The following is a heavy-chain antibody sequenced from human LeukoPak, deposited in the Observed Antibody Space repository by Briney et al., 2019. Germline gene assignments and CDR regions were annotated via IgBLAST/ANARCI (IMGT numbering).Heavy chain of an antibody. CDR3: AREVQYYDSSGYQGVDY. D-gene: IGHD3-22*01. J-gene: IGHJ4*01. CDR2: IWYDGSNK. V-gene: IGHV3-33*01. CDR1: GFTFSSYG. Sequence: PGRSLRLSCGASGFTFSSYGMHWVRQAPGKGLEWVAVIWYDGSNKYYADSVKGRFTISRDNSKNTLYLQMNSLRAEDTAVYYCAREVQYYDSSGYQGVDYWGHGTLVTVSS.